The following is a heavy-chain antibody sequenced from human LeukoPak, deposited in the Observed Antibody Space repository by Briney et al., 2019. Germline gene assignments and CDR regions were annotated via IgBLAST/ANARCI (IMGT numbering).Heavy chain of an antibody. D-gene: IGHD1-14*01. CDR1: GYTFTSYY. V-gene: IGHV1-46*01. CDR3: ATEVTAAAFDI. J-gene: IGHJ3*02. Sequence: ASVKVPCKASGYTFTSYYMHWVRQAHGQGLEWMGIINPSGGSTSYAQKFQGRVTMTRDTSTSTVYMELSSLRSEDTAVYYCATEVTAAAFDIWGQGTMVTVSS. CDR2: INPSGGST.